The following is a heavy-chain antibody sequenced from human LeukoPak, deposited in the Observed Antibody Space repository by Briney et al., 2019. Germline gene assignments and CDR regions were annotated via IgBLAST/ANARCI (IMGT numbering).Heavy chain of an antibody. V-gene: IGHV4-4*07. CDR2: IYTSGST. J-gene: IGHJ2*01. CDR1: GGSISSYY. Sequence: SETLSLTCTVSGGSISSYYWSWIRQPAGKGLEWIGRIYTSGSTNYNPSLKSRVTMSVDTSKNQFSLKLSSVTAADTAVYYCAKDASSYGPGSHRDWYFDLWGRGTLVTVSS. D-gene: IGHD3-10*01. CDR3: AKDASSYGPGSHRDWYFDL.